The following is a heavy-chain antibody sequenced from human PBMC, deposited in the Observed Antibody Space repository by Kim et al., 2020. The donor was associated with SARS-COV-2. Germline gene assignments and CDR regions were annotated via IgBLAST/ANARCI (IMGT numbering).Heavy chain of an antibody. CDR2: IFDSGST. CDR3: ARGPQHGSSTGCYYWFYP. D-gene: IGHD2-2*01. V-gene: IGHV4-59*01. Sequence: SETLSLTCTVSGGSISSYYWSWIRQPPGKGLEWIAYIFDSGSTNYNPSLKSRVTISLNTSKNQFSLQLSSVTAADTAVYYCARGPQHGSSTGCYYWFYPWGHGTLVTVSS. J-gene: IGHJ5*02. CDR1: GGSISSYY.